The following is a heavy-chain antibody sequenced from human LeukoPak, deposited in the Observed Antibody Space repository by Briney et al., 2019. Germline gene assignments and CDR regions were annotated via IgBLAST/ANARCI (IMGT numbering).Heavy chain of an antibody. J-gene: IGHJ4*02. CDR2: IYSGGST. V-gene: IGHV3-66*01. CDR1: GFTVSSNY. CDR3: ARFLPEIQLWSPHFDY. D-gene: IGHD5-18*01. Sequence: GGSLRLSCAASGFTVSSNYMSWVRQAPGKGLEWVSVIYSGGSTYYADSVKGRFTISRDNSKNTLYLQMNSLRAEDTAVYYCARFLPEIQLWSPHFDYWGQGTLATVSS.